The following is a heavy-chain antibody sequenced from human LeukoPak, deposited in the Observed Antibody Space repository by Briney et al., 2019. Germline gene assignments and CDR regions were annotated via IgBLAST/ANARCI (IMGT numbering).Heavy chain of an antibody. J-gene: IGHJ2*01. CDR1: GGSFSGYY. CDR2: IYYSGST. CDR3: ARATYYYDSSGYYVWYFDL. D-gene: IGHD3-22*01. Sequence: PSETLSLTCAVYGGSFSGYYWSWIRQPPGKGLEWIGYIYYSGSTNYNPSLKSRVTISVDTSKNQFSLKLSSVTAADTAVYYCARATYYYDSSGYYVWYFDLWGRGTLVTVSS. V-gene: IGHV4-59*01.